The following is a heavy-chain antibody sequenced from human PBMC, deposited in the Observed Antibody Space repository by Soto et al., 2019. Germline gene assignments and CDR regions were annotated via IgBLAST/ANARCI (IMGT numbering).Heavy chain of an antibody. J-gene: IGHJ4*02. CDR3: AKEFESSGYSFDY. CDR1: GFTFSPYA. CDR2: ISYDGRNN. D-gene: IGHD3-22*01. V-gene: IGHV3-30*18. Sequence: QVQLVESGGGVVQPGRSLRLSCAASGFTFSPYAMHWVRQPPGKGLEWVAVISYDGRNNYYAASVKGRFTISRDNSKNMLYLQMNSLRAEDTAVYYCAKEFESSGYSFDYGGQGTLVTVAS.